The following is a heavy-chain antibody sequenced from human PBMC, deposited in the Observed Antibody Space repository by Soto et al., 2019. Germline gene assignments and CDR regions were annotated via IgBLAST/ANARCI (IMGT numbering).Heavy chain of an antibody. Sequence: QVQLVQSGAEVKKPGASVKVSCKASGYTFTSYGISWVRQAPGQGLESMGWISAYNGNTNYAQKLQGRVTMTTDTSTSTAYMGLGSLRSDDTAVYYCARDGGDYLWGSYRPQGSFDYWGQGTLVTVSS. D-gene: IGHD3-16*02. J-gene: IGHJ4*02. CDR3: ARDGGDYLWGSYRPQGSFDY. CDR2: ISAYNGNT. CDR1: GYTFTSYG. V-gene: IGHV1-18*01.